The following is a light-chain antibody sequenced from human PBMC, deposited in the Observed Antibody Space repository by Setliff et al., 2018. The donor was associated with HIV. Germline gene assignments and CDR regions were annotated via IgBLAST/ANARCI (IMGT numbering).Light chain of an antibody. Sequence: QSALTQPASVSGSPGQSITISCTGTSSDVGSYNPVSWYQQRPGKAPKLIMYEVTKWPSGISDRFSGSKSGNTASLTISGLQADDEADYYCCSYGSSDTFVFGTGTKV. CDR2: EVT. CDR1: SSDVGSYNP. V-gene: IGLV2-23*02. J-gene: IGLJ1*01. CDR3: CSYGSSDTFV.